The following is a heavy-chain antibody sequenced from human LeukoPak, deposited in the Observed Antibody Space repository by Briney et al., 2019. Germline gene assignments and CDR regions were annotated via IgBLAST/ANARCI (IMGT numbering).Heavy chain of an antibody. J-gene: IGHJ4*02. CDR3: TTEDYDILTGTLDY. CDR1: GFTFSNAW. Sequence: SGGSLRLSCAASGFTFSNAWMSWVRQAPGKGLEWVVRIKSKTDGGTTDYAAPVKGRFTISRDDSKTTLYLQMNSLKTEDTAVYYCTTEDYDILTGTLDYWGQGTLVTVSS. CDR2: IKSKTDGGTT. V-gene: IGHV3-15*01. D-gene: IGHD3-9*01.